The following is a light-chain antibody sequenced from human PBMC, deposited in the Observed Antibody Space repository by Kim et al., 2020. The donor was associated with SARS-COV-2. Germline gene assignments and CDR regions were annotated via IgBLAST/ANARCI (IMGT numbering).Light chain of an antibody. CDR1: NIGIKS. J-gene: IGLJ2*01. V-gene: IGLV3-21*04. Sequence: VSVATGKTARITCGGNNIGIKSVHGYQQKPGQAPVLVIYYDSDRPSGIPERFSGANSGNTATLTISRVEAGDEADYYCQVWDSGVVFGGGTQLTVL. CDR2: YDS. CDR3: QVWDSGVV.